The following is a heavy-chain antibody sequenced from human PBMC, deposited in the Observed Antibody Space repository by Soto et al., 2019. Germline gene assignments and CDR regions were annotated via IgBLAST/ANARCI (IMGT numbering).Heavy chain of an antibody. D-gene: IGHD3-22*01. CDR3: ARRLYYDSSGFEGGGMDV. J-gene: IGHJ6*02. CDR2: IYYSGST. Sequence: SETLSLTGTVSGGSISRNSYYWGWIRQPQGKGLEWIGSIYYSGSTYYNQSLKSRVTISVDTFKNQFSLKLSSVTAADTAVYYCARRLYYDSSGFEGGGMDVWGQGTTVT. V-gene: IGHV4-39*01. CDR1: GGSISRNSYY.